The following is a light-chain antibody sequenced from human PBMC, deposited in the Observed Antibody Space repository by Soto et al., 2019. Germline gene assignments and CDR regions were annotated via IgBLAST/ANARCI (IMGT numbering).Light chain of an antibody. J-gene: IGKJ4*01. CDR1: QSISSW. CDR2: DAS. V-gene: IGKV1-5*01. Sequence: DIQMTQSPSTLSASVGDRVTITCRASQSISSWLAWYQQKPGKAPKLLIYDASSLESGVPSRFSGSGSGTEFTLTISSLQPDDFATYFCQHGYSTPLTFGGGTKVDIK. CDR3: QHGYSTPLT.